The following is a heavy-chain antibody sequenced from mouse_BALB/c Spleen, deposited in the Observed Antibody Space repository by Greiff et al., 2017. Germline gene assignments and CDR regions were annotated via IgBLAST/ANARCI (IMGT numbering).Heavy chain of an antibody. J-gene: IGHJ4*01. Sequence: QVQLQQPGAELVKPGASVKMSCKASGYTFTSYNMHWVKQTPGQGLEWIGAIYPGNGDTSYNQKFKGKATLTADKSSSTAYMQLSSLTSEDSAVYYCARRYDVDYAMDYWGQGTSVTVSS. CDR1: GYTFTSYN. CDR3: ARRYDVDYAMDY. D-gene: IGHD2-14*01. CDR2: IYPGNGDT. V-gene: IGHV1-12*01.